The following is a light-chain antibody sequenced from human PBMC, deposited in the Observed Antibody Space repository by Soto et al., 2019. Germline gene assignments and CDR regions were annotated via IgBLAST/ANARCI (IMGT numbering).Light chain of an antibody. J-gene: IGKJ5*01. CDR1: QGISSY. V-gene: IGKV1-9*01. CDR3: QHLNSYPSIT. CDR2: AAS. Sequence: DIQLTQSPSCLSASVEDRVTITCRASQGISSYLAWYQQKPGKAPKLLIYAASTLQSGVPPRFSGSGSGTEFTLTISSLQPEDFATYYCQHLNSYPSITFGQGTRLEIK.